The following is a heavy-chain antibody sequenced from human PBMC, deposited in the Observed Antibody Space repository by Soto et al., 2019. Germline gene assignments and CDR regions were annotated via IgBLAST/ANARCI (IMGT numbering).Heavy chain of an antibody. CDR2: VIPILGMA. CDR1: GGTFSSYS. J-gene: IGHJ5*02. D-gene: IGHD2-2*01. V-gene: IGHV1-69*02. CDR3: ARGGAVVVPGAVDRHNWFDP. Sequence: QVQLVQSGAEVKKPGSSVKVSCEASGGTFSSYSFSWVRQAPGQGLEWMGRVIPILGMANYAQKFQGRVKITADKSTRTGYMELSSLRSEDTAVYYCARGGAVVVPGAVDRHNWFDPWGQGTLVTVSS.